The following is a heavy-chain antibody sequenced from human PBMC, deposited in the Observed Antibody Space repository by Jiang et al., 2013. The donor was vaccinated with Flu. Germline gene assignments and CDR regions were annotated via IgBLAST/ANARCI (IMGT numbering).Heavy chain of an antibody. CDR3: ARGYTWSFDY. CDR2: TYYRSKWYN. D-gene: IGHD1-20*01. J-gene: IGHJ4*02. Sequence: PSRGLEWLGRTYYRSKWYNDYAVSVKTRITVDPDTSKNQFSLQLNSVTPEDTAVYYCARGYTWSFDYWGQGTLVTVSS. V-gene: IGHV6-1*01.